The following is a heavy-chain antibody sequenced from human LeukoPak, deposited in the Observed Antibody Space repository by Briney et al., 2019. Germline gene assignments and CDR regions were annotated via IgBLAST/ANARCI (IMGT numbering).Heavy chain of an antibody. CDR3: ARDGLNYDRGAFDI. V-gene: IGHV4-4*07. CDR2: LYISGST. CDR1: GASISSYY. Sequence: SETLSLTCTVSGASISSYYYNWIRLTAGRGLEWIGRLYISGSTDYNPSLKSRVTISVDTSKNQFSLKLSSVTAADTAVYYCARDGLNYDRGAFDIWGRGTMVTVSS. D-gene: IGHD3-22*01. J-gene: IGHJ3*02.